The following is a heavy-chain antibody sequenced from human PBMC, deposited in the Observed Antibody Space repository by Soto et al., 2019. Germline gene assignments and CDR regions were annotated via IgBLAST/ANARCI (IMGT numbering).Heavy chain of an antibody. CDR1: GYSLSELS. CDR2: LDPKDGET. J-gene: IGHJ4*02. D-gene: IGHD3-22*01. CDR3: ATEPRDNYYHRSGGEY. V-gene: IGHV1-24*01. Sequence: QVQLVQSGAEVKKPGASVKVSCKVSGYSLSELSMHWARQAPGKGIEWMGGLDPKDGETMYAQKFQGRVTMTDDTSTDTAYMELSSLRSDDTAGYYCATEPRDNYYHRSGGEYWGQGTLVTVSS.